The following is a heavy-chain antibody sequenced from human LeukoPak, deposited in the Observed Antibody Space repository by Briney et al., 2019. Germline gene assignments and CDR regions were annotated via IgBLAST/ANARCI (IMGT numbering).Heavy chain of an antibody. CDR1: GGSISSYY. D-gene: IGHD3-22*01. CDR3: ARAEDYYDSSGYYSYYFDY. J-gene: IGHJ4*02. Sequence: SETLSLTCTVSGGSISSYYWSWIRQPPGKGLEWIGYIYYSGSTNYNPSLKSRVTVSVDTSKNQFSLKLSSVTVADTAVYYCARAEDYYDSSGYYSYYFDYWGQGTLVTVSS. V-gene: IGHV4-59*01. CDR2: IYYSGST.